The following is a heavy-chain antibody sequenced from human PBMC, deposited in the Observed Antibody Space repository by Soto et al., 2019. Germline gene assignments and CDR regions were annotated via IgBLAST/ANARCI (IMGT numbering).Heavy chain of an antibody. Sequence: GGSLRLSCAASGFTFSSYSMNWVRQAPGKGLEWVSYISSSSSTIYYADSVKGRFTISRDNAKNSLYLQMNSLRAEDTAVYYCASGGGSSSNYYYYMDVWGKGTTVTVSS. V-gene: IGHV3-48*01. CDR1: GFTFSSYS. CDR2: ISSSSSTI. CDR3: ASGGGSSSNYYYYMDV. J-gene: IGHJ6*03. D-gene: IGHD6-6*01.